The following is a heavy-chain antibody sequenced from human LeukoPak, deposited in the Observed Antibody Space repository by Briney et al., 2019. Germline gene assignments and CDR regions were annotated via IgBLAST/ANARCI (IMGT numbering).Heavy chain of an antibody. D-gene: IGHD2-2*01. Sequence: ASVKVSCKASGYTFTSYGISWVRQAPGQGLEWMGWISAYNGNTNYAQKLQGRVTMTTDTSTSTAYMELRSLRSDDTAVYYCARLYQLLSRNWFDPWGQGTLVTVSS. J-gene: IGHJ5*02. CDR3: ARLYQLLSRNWFDP. CDR1: GYTFTSYG. V-gene: IGHV1-18*01. CDR2: ISAYNGNT.